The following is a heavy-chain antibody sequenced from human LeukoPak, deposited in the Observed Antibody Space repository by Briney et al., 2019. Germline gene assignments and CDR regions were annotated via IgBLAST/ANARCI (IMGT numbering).Heavy chain of an antibody. V-gene: IGHV1-69*02. CDR3: ATRVDSSGYYLDY. J-gene: IGHJ4*02. CDR1: GGTFSSYT. CDR2: IIPILGIA. D-gene: IGHD3-22*01. Sequence: SVRVSCKASGGTFSSYTISWVRQAPGQGLEWMGRIIPILGIANYAQKFQGRVTITADKSTSTAYMELSSLRSEDTAVYYCATRVDSSGYYLDYWGQGTLVTVSS.